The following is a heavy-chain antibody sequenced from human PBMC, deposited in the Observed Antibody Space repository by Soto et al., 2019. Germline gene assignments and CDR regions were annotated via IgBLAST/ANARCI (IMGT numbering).Heavy chain of an antibody. J-gene: IGHJ6*02. V-gene: IGHV3-21*01. Sequence: PGGSLRLSCAASGFTFSSYSMNWVRQAPGKGLEWVSSISSSSSYIYYADSVKGRFTISRDNAKNSLYLQMNSLRAEDTAVYYCARDRYEGEEVVVVAATLYYYYGMDVWGQGTTVTVSS. CDR2: ISSSSSYI. CDR1: GFTFSSYS. CDR3: ARDRYEGEEVVVVAATLYYYYGMDV. D-gene: IGHD2-15*01.